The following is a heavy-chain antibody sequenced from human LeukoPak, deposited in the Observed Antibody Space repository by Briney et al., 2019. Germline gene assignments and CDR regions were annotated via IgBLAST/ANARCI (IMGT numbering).Heavy chain of an antibody. CDR2: IKQDGSEK. CDR1: GFIFSSYW. V-gene: IGHV3-7*01. Sequence: GGSLRLSCAASGFIFSSYWMSWVRQAPGKGLEWVANIKQDGSEKYYVDSVKGRFTISRDNAKNSLYLQMNSLRAEDTAVYYCARDDVGGSYAYWGQGTLVTVSS. J-gene: IGHJ4*02. D-gene: IGHD1-26*01. CDR3: ARDDVGGSYAY.